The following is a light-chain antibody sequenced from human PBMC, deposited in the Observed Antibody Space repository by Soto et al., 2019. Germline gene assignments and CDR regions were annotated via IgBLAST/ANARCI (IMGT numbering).Light chain of an antibody. CDR1: QSISTW. Sequence: DIHMTHSASSLSASVGDIVAITCRASQSISTWLAWYQQKPGKAPKLLISDASTLESGVPSRFSGSGSGTEFTLTISSLQPDDFATYYCQQYNSYSRTFGQGTKVDI. V-gene: IGKV1-5*01. CDR2: DAS. CDR3: QQYNSYSRT. J-gene: IGKJ1*01.